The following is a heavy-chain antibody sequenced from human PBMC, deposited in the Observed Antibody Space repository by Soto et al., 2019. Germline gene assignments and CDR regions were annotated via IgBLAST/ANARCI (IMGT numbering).Heavy chain of an antibody. CDR3: AREKWLRSFRRYYFDY. J-gene: IGHJ4*02. D-gene: IGHD5-12*01. CDR1: GGSISSGGYY. V-gene: IGHV4-31*03. CDR2: IYYSGST. Sequence: SETLSLTCTVSGGSISSGGYYWSWIRQHPGKGLEWIGYIYYSGSTYYNPSLKSRVTISVDTSKNQFSLKLSSVTAADTAVYYCAREKWLRSFRRYYFDYWGQGTLVTVSS.